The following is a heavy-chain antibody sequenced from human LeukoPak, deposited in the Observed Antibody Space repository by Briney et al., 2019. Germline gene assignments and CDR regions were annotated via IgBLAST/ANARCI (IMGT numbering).Heavy chain of an antibody. CDR1: GFTFSSYA. V-gene: IGHV3-23*01. D-gene: IGHD3-9*01. Sequence: TGGSLRLSCAASGFTFSSYAMNWVRQAPGKGLGWVSSLSGSGDYTYYADSVKGRFTISRDNSKNTLYLQMNSLRAEDTAVYYCAKTTGYYSSSPLDYWGQGTLVTVSS. J-gene: IGHJ4*02. CDR3: AKTTGYYSSSPLDY. CDR2: LSGSGDYT.